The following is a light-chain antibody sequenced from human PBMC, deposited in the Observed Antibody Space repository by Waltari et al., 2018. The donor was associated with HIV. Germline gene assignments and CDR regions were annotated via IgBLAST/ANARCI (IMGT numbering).Light chain of an antibody. J-gene: IGLJ2*01. Sequence: SYELTQPPSVSMSPGQTARITCPGAALPKQYAYWYQQKPGQAPVLRIYKDTERPSGIHERFSGSSSGTTVTLTISGGQAEDEADYYCQSADNSSTSVVFGGGTKLTVL. V-gene: IGLV3-25*03. CDR1: ALPKQY. CDR2: KDT. CDR3: QSADNSSTSVV.